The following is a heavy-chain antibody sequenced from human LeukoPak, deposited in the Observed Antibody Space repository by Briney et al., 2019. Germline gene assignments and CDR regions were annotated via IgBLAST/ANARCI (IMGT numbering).Heavy chain of an antibody. CDR1: GASFSGFY. J-gene: IGHJ4*02. Sequence: PSETLSLTCAVYGASFSGFYGTWIRQPPGKGPEWIGEINHSGSTNYNPSLKSRVTISVDTSKNQFSLKLSSVTAADTAVYYCARRRRYCSSASCYFDYWGQGTLVTVSS. CDR2: INHSGST. CDR3: ARRRRYCSSASCYFDY. D-gene: IGHD2-2*01. V-gene: IGHV4-34*01.